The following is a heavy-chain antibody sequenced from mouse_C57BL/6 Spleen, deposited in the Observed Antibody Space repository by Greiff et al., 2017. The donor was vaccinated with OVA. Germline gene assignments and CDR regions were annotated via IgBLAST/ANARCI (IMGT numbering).Heavy chain of an antibody. Sequence: QVQLQQPGAELVKPGASVKLSCKASGYTFTSYWMQWVKQRPGQGLEWIGEIDPSDSYTNYNQKFKGKATLTVDTSSSTAYMQLSSLTSEDSAVYYCAGGLRRDWYFDVWGTGTTVTVSS. CDR3: AGGLRRDWYFDV. V-gene: IGHV1-50*01. CDR1: GYTFTSYW. D-gene: IGHD2-2*01. J-gene: IGHJ1*03. CDR2: IDPSDSYT.